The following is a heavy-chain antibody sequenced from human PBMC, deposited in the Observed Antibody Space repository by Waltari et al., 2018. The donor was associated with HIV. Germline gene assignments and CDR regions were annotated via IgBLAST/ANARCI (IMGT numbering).Heavy chain of an antibody. V-gene: IGHV4-4*02. CDR3: ARPPFVIAEQQLVDYWYFDL. CDR2: IYHSGST. D-gene: IGHD6-13*01. J-gene: IGHJ2*01. Sequence: WIGEIYHSGSTNYNPSLKSRVTISVDKSKNQFSLKLSSVTAADTAVYYCARPPFVIAEQQLVDYWYFDLWGRGTLVTVSS.